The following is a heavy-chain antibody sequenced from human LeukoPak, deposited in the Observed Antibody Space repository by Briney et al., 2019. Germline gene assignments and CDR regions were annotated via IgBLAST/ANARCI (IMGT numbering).Heavy chain of an antibody. CDR3: ASGQRDDGYLDF. Sequence: PSEILSLTCTVSGGSISGSSYYWGWIRQPPGKGLEWIGSIYYSGSTYYNPSLKSRVTISVDTSKNQFSLKLSSVTAADTAVYYCASGQRDDGYLDFWGQGTLVTVSS. J-gene: IGHJ4*02. CDR1: GGSISGSSYY. V-gene: IGHV4-39*01. CDR2: IYYSGST. D-gene: IGHD6-25*01.